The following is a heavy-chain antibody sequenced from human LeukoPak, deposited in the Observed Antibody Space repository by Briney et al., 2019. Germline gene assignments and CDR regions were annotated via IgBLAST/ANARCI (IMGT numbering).Heavy chain of an antibody. V-gene: IGHV3-23*01. CDR3: AKSRLYSSGWTNFDY. CDR1: GFTFDNYA. J-gene: IGHJ4*02. CDR2: ISGSGDNT. Sequence: GGSLRLSCAASGFTFDNYAMTWVRQAPGKGLEWVSGISGSGDNTYYADSVKGRFTISRDNSKNTLYLQMNSLRAEDTAVYYCAKSRLYSSGWTNFDYWGQGTLVTVSS. D-gene: IGHD6-19*01.